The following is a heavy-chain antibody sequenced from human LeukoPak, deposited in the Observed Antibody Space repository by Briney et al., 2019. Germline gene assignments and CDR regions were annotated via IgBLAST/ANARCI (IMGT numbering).Heavy chain of an antibody. D-gene: IGHD3-16*01. V-gene: IGHV3-33*01. CDR2: IWYDGSNK. J-gene: IGHJ4*02. Sequence: GGSLRLSCAASGFTFSSYGMHWVRQAPGKGLEWVAVIWYDGSNKYYADSVKGRFTISRDNSKNTLYLQMNSLRAEDTAVYYCARAPGGALYYFDYWGQGTLVTVSS. CDR3: ARAPGGALYYFDY. CDR1: GFTFSSYG.